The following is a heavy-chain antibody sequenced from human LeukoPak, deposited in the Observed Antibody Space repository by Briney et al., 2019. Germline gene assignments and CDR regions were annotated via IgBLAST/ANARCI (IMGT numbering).Heavy chain of an antibody. CDR3: ARHGRGYTYGYPFDS. V-gene: IGHV4-59*01. J-gene: IGHJ4*02. CDR2: IYYSGST. Sequence: SETLSLTCAVYGGSFSGYYWSWIRQPPGKGLEWIGYIYYSGSTNYNPSLKSRVTISVDTSKSQFSLKLSSVTTADTAVYYCARHGRGYTYGYPFDSWGQGTLVTVSS. D-gene: IGHD5-18*01. CDR1: GGSFSGYY.